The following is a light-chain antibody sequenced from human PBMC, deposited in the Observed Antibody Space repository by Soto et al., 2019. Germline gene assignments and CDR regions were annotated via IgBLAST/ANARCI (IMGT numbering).Light chain of an antibody. CDR3: QHYNSYSEA. Sequence: DIQMTQSPSTLSGSVGDRVTITCRASQTISSWLAWYQQKPGKAPKLLIYKASTLKSGVPSRFSGSGSGTDFTLTISSLQPDDFATYYCQHYNSYSEAFGQGTKV. CDR1: QTISSW. V-gene: IGKV1-5*03. CDR2: KAS. J-gene: IGKJ1*01.